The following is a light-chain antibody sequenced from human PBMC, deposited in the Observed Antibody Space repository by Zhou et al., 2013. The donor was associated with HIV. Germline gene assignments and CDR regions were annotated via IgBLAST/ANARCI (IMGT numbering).Light chain of an antibody. CDR3: QQRTHWPVT. Sequence: QYPDTLSVSPGERVTLSCRASQSVSSNLAWYQQRPGQAPGLLIYGASTRATGLPARFSGSGSGTNFTLTISSLEPEDFAVYFCQQRTHWPVTFGGGTRLEI. J-gene: IGKJ4*01. CDR1: QSVSSN. V-gene: IGKV3D-15*01. CDR2: GAS.